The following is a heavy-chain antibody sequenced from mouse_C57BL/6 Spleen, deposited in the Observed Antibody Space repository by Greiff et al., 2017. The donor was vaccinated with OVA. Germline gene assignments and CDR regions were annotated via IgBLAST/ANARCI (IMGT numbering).Heavy chain of an antibody. CDR1: GYTFTSYW. CDR2: IYPSDSET. V-gene: IGHV1-61*01. Sequence: VQLQQPGAELVRPGSSVKLSCKASGYTFTSYWMDWVKQRPGQGLEWIGNIYPSDSETHYNQKFKDKATLTVDKSSSTAYMQLSSLTSEDSAVYYCARDGSSFYYFDYWGQGTTLTVSS. D-gene: IGHD1-1*01. J-gene: IGHJ2*01. CDR3: ARDGSSFYYFDY.